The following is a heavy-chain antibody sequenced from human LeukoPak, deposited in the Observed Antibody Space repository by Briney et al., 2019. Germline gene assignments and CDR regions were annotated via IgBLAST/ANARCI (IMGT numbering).Heavy chain of an antibody. Sequence: GGSLRLSCAASGFTFSSYAMSWVRQALGKGLEWVSAISGSGGSTYYADSVKGRFTISRDNSKNTLYLQMNSLRAEDTAVYYCAKDRGGPNWFDPWGQGTLVTVSS. CDR1: GFTFSSYA. D-gene: IGHD2-15*01. J-gene: IGHJ5*02. CDR2: ISGSGGST. CDR3: AKDRGGPNWFDP. V-gene: IGHV3-23*01.